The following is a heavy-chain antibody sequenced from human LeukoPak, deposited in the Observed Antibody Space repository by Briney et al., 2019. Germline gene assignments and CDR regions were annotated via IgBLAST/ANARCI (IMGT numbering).Heavy chain of an antibody. V-gene: IGHV3-74*01. Sequence: GGSLRLSYAASGFTFRNFWMHWVRQVPGKGLVWVSRINTDGTDTDYADSVKGRFTISRDHASNTLYLQMNSLRDDDAAVYYCARGYCINGVCFYLDYWGQGTLVTVSS. D-gene: IGHD2-8*01. CDR2: INTDGTDT. J-gene: IGHJ4*02. CDR1: GFTFRNFW. CDR3: ARGYCINGVCFYLDY.